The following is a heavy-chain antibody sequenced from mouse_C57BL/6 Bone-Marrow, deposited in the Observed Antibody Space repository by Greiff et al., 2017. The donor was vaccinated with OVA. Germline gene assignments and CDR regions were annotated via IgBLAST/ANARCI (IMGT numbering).Heavy chain of an antibody. CDR2: ISDGGSYT. CDR3: ARALYDSFDY. Sequence: EVKLVESGGGLVKPGGSLKLSCAASGFTFSSYAMSWVRQTPGKRLEWVATISDGGSYTYYPDNVKGRFTISRDNAKNNLYLQMSHLKSEDTAMYYCARALYDSFDYWGQGTTLTVSS. V-gene: IGHV5-4*03. J-gene: IGHJ2*01. D-gene: IGHD2-3*01. CDR1: GFTFSSYA.